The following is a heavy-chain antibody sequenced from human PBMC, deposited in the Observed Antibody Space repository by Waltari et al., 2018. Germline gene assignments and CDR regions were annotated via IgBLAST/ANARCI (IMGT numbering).Heavy chain of an antibody. CDR2: IYYSGST. J-gene: IGHJ4*02. CDR1: GGSISSSSYY. CDR3: HPYCSSTSCYTDY. Sequence: QLQLQESGPGLVQPSETLSLTCTVSGGSISSSSYYWGWIRQPPGKGLEWIGSIYYSGSTYYNPSLKSRVTISVDTSKNQFSLKLSSVTAADTAVYYCHPYCSSTSCYTDYWGQGTLVTVSS. V-gene: IGHV4-39*01. D-gene: IGHD2-2*02.